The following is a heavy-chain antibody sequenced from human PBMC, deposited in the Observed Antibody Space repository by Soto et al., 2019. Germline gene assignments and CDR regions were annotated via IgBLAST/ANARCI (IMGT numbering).Heavy chain of an antibody. D-gene: IGHD3-10*01. CDR2: INHSGST. CDR1: GGSFSGYY. J-gene: IGHJ6*03. Sequence: KQSQTLSLTCAVYGGSFSGYYWSWIRQPPGKGLEWIGEINHSGSTNYNPSLKSRVTISVDTSKNQFSLKLSSVTAADTAVYYCARGKYGSGYYMDVWGKGTTVTVSS. CDR3: ARGKYGSGYYMDV. V-gene: IGHV4-34*01.